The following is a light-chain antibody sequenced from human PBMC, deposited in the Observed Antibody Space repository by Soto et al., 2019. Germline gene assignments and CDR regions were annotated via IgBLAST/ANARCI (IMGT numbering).Light chain of an antibody. V-gene: IGLV3-1*01. Sequence: SYELTQPPSVSVSPGQTASITCSGDKLGDKYACWYQQKPGQSPVLVIYQDSKRPSGIPERFSGSNPGNTATLTISGTQAMDEADYYSQAWDSSTYVVFGGGTKLTVL. J-gene: IGLJ2*01. CDR1: KLGDKY. CDR2: QDS. CDR3: QAWDSSTYVV.